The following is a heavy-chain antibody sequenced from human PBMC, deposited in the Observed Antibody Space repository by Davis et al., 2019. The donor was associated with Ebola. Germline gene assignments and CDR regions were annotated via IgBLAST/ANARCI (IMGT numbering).Heavy chain of an antibody. CDR2: IYYSGST. J-gene: IGHJ4*02. V-gene: IGHV4-59*08. CDR1: GGSITNYY. CDR3: ARLGYCSGGSCYDGLDY. Sequence: MPSETLSLTCTVSGGSITNYYWSWIRQPPGKGLEWIGYIYYSGSTNYNPSLKSRVTISVDTSKNQFSLKLSSVTAADTAVYYCARLGYCSGGSCYDGLDYWGQGTLVTVSS. D-gene: IGHD2-15*01.